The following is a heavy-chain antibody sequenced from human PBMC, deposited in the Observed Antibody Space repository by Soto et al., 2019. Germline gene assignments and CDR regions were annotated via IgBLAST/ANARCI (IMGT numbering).Heavy chain of an antibody. V-gene: IGHV3-23*01. CDR1: GFTFSSYA. CDR3: ANSVEGTMVYFDY. D-gene: IGHD1-1*01. Sequence: GGSLRLSCAASGFTFSSYAMTWARQAPGKGLEWVSAISCSGDRTYYADSLKGRFTISRDNSKSTLFLQMNSLRAEDTALYYCANSVEGTMVYFDYWRQGTLGTVSS. J-gene: IGHJ4*02. CDR2: ISCSGDRT.